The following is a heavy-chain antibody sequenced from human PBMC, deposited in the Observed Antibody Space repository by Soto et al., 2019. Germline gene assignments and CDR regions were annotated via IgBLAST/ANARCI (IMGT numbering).Heavy chain of an antibody. V-gene: IGHV4-34*01. CDR3: ARGRSHRYCSSTSCYLVYYYGMDV. CDR1: GGSFSGYY. Sequence: QVQLQQWGAGLLKPSETLSLTCAVYGGSFSGYYWSWIRQPPGKGLEWIGEINHSGSTNYNPSLKSRVTISVDTSKNQFSLKLSSVTAADTAVYYCARGRSHRYCSSTSCYLVYYYGMDVWGQGTTVTVSS. D-gene: IGHD2-2*01. CDR2: INHSGST. J-gene: IGHJ6*02.